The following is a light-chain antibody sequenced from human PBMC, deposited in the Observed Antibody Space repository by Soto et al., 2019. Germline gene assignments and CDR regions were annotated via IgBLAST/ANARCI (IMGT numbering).Light chain of an antibody. V-gene: IGKV3-15*01. CDR2: GAS. CDR1: QSVSST. J-gene: IGKJ1*01. Sequence: EIVMTKSPATLSVSPGERATLSCRASQSVSSTLAWYQQKPGQAPRLLIYGASTRATGIPARFSGSGSGTEFTLTISSLQSEDFAVYYCQQYNNWPSWTFGQGTKVDI. CDR3: QQYNNWPSWT.